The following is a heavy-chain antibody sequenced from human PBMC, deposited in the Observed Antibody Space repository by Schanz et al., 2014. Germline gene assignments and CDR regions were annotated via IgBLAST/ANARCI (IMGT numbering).Heavy chain of an antibody. CDR2: RSNGGSDA. CDR3: ARHGTAGPASSRKTYSPYHYTDV. V-gene: IGHV3-30*04. CDR1: GFIFSNYA. J-gene: IGHJ6*03. Sequence: QERLVESGGGVVQPGRSLRLSCAASGFIFSNYAMHWVRQAPGGGLEWVAGRSNGGSDACYVDSVKGRITISRDNSRDILYLQVYSRRTDDTAVCFCARHGTAGPASSRKTYSPYHYTDVWGKGTTVIVSS. D-gene: IGHD6-13*01.